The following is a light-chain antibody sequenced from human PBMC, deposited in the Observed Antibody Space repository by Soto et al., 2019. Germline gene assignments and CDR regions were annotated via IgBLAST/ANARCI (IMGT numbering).Light chain of an antibody. CDR2: ATS. Sequence: IQMTQSPSSLSASVGDRVTLTCRASQDIRSELSWYQQKSGRAPKLLIHATSTVESGVPSRFSGSGSGTDFTLTINSLQPEDFATYYCLQDYGYPRTFGPGTKVEIK. CDR1: QDIRSE. CDR3: LQDYGYPRT. J-gene: IGKJ3*01. V-gene: IGKV1-6*01.